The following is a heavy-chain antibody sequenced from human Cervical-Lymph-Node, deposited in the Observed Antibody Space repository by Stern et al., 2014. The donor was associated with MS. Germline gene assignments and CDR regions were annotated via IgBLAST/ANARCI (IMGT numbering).Heavy chain of an antibody. J-gene: IGHJ3*02. CDR2: IYWDDDK. Sequence: QITLKESGPTLVNPTQTLTLTCAFSGFSLSTTGVGVGWIRQPPGKALEWLALIYWDDDKTYRPSLKSRLTITKDTSKSQVYLALTNVDPVDTVTYYCAHSPPSDDDAFDIWGQGTMVTISS. CDR3: AHSPPSDDDAFDI. D-gene: IGHD2-21*02. CDR1: GFSLSTTGVG. V-gene: IGHV2-5*02.